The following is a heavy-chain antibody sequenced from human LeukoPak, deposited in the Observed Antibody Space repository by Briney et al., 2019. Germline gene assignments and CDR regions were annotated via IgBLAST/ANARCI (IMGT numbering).Heavy chain of an antibody. CDR3: AKDQYSSSFGMDV. V-gene: IGHV3-48*01. J-gene: IGHJ6*02. Sequence: GGSLRLSCAASGFTFSSCSMNWVRQAPGKGLEWVSYITSTSTTVYYADSVKGRFTISRDNAKNSLYLQMHSLRVEDTAVYYCAKDQYSSSFGMDVWGQGTTVTVSS. D-gene: IGHD6-13*01. CDR1: GFTFSSCS. CDR2: ITSTSTTV.